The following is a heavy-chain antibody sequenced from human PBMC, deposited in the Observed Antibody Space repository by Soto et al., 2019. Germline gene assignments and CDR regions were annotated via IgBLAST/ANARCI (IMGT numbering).Heavy chain of an antibody. V-gene: IGHV4-59*01. Sequence: QVQLQESGPGLVKPSETLSLTCTVSGGSISSYYWSWIRQPPGKGLEWIGYIYYSGSTNYNPSLTSRVTISVDTSKNQCSLKLSSVTAADTAVYYCARDLRNYDSWAFDYWGQGTLVTVSS. D-gene: IGHD3-22*01. CDR1: GGSISSYY. CDR2: IYYSGST. CDR3: ARDLRNYDSWAFDY. J-gene: IGHJ4*02.